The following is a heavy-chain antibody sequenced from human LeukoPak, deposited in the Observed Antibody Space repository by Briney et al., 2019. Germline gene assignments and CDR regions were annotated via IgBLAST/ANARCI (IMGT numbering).Heavy chain of an antibody. CDR2: IYWDDDK. Sequence: SGPTLVNPTQTLTLTCTFSGVSFSTSGVGVGWICQPPGKALEWLALIYWDDDKRYRPSLKNRLTITKDTSKNQVVLSMTNMDPADTATYYCAHRQSNYNDMYYFDYWGQGTLVTVSS. CDR1: GVSFSTSGVG. V-gene: IGHV2-5*02. J-gene: IGHJ4*02. D-gene: IGHD1-1*01. CDR3: AHRQSNYNDMYYFDY.